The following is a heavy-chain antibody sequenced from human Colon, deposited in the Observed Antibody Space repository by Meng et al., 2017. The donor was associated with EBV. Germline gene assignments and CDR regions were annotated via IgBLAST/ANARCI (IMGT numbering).Heavy chain of an antibody. CDR1: GVSISSNIR. V-gene: IGHV4-4*02. Sequence: QVKLQGSGPGLVKPSGTLSLTCGVSGVSISSNIRWTWVRQPPGKGLEWIGDIDDSGSTNYNPSLNSRISISLDKSKNHFSLKVNSVTAADTAVYYCARGKQDAWELLAYWGQGALVTVSS. CDR3: ARGKQDAWELLAY. J-gene: IGHJ4*02. CDR2: IDDSGST. D-gene: IGHD1-26*01.